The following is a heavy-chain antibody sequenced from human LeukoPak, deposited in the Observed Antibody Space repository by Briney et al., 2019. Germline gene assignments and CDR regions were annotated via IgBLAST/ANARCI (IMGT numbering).Heavy chain of an antibody. Sequence: TGGSLRLSCAASGFTFSDYYMSWIRQAPGKGLEWVSFITGSSRSINYADSVKGRFTISRDNAKSSMYLQMNSPRAEDTAVYFCARVVYRYGYAFDIWGQGTEVTVSS. J-gene: IGHJ3*02. D-gene: IGHD5-18*01. CDR2: ITGSSRSI. V-gene: IGHV3-11*06. CDR3: ARVVYRYGYAFDI. CDR1: GFTFSDYY.